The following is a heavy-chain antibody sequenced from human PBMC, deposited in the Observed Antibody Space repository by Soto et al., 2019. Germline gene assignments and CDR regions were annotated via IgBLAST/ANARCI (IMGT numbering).Heavy chain of an antibody. V-gene: IGHV1-69*01. CDR2: IIPIFGTA. J-gene: IGHJ6*02. CDR3: ARVPTPYSSSWYRSYYGMDV. D-gene: IGHD6-13*01. Sequence: QVQLVQSGAEVKKPGSSVKVSCKASGGTFSSYAISWVRQAPGQGLEWMGGIIPIFGTANYAQKFQGRVTVTTDEYTSTAYMALSSLRYEDTAVYYCARVPTPYSSSWYRSYYGMDVWGQGTPVTVSS. CDR1: GGTFSSYA.